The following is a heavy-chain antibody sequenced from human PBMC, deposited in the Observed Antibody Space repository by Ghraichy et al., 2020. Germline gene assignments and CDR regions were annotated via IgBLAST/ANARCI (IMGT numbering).Heavy chain of an antibody. V-gene: IGHV4-59*01. CDR3: ARDIVVVPGARGYAFDI. Sequence: SETLSLPCTVSGGSISGYYWSWIRQPPGKGLEWIGYIYYGGSTNYNPSLKSRVTMSVDTSKNQFSLKLTSVTAADTAVYYCARDIVVVPGARGYAFDIWGQGTMVTVSS. CDR2: IYYGGST. CDR1: GGSISGYY. D-gene: IGHD2-2*01. J-gene: IGHJ3*02.